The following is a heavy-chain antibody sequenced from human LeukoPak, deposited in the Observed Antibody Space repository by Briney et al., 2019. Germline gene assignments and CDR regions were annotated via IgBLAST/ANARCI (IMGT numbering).Heavy chain of an antibody. CDR2: IIPIFGTA. D-gene: IGHD3-22*01. V-gene: IGHV1-69*05. J-gene: IGHJ4*02. Sequence: SVKVSCKASGYTFTGYYMHWVRQAPGQGLEWMGGIIPIFGTANYAQKFQGRVTITTDESTSTAYMELSSLRSEDTAVYYCARSRPYDRTDYWGQGTLVTVSS. CDR3: ARSRPYDRTDY. CDR1: GYTFTGYY.